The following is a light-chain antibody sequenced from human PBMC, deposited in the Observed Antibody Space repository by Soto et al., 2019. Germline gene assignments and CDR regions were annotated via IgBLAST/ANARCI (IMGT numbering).Light chain of an antibody. CDR1: QSVLYSSNNKSY. CDR3: QQYYSAPRT. J-gene: IGKJ1*01. CDR2: WAS. Sequence: DIVMTQSPDSLAVSLGERATINCKSSQSVLYSSNNKSYLAWYQQKPGQSPELLIYWASTRESGVPDRFSGSGSGTDFTLTIISLQAEDVAIYYCQQYYSAPRTFGQGTKVEIK. V-gene: IGKV4-1*01.